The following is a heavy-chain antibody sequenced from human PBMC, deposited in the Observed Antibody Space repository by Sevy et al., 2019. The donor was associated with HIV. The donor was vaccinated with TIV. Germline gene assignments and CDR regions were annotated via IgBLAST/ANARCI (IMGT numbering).Heavy chain of an antibody. CDR3: AGDGDSLLYFGGSSRLFYMDV. Sequence: GGSLRLSCAASGFTFSSFAMHWVRQAPGKGLEWVTVVSFDDTIKHYADSVKGRFTISSDSSTSVVYLQMNSLRPEDTAVYYCAGDGDSLLYFGGSSRLFYMDVWGKGTTVTVSS. D-gene: IGHD3-10*01. CDR2: VSFDDTIK. J-gene: IGHJ6*03. CDR1: GFTFSSFA. V-gene: IGHV3-30*03.